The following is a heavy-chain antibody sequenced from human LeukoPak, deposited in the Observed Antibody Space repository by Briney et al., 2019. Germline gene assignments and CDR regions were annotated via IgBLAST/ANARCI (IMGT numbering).Heavy chain of an antibody. CDR1: GFTVSSNS. Sequence: GGSLRLSSTVSGFTVSSNSMSWVRQAPGKGLEWVSFIYSGTIHYSDSVKGRFTISRDNSKNTLYLQMNSLRAEDTAVYYCARRAGAYSHPYDYWGQGTLATVSS. J-gene: IGHJ4*02. V-gene: IGHV3-53*01. CDR2: IYSGTI. CDR3: ARRAGAYSHPYDY. D-gene: IGHD4/OR15-4a*01.